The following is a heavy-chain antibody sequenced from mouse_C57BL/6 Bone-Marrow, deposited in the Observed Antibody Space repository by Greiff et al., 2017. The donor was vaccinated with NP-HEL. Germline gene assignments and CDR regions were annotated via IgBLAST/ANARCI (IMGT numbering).Heavy chain of an antibody. CDR2: IDPSDSET. V-gene: IGHV1-52*01. Sequence: VQLQQPGAELVRPGSSVKLSCKASGYTFTSYWMHWVKQRPIQGLEWIGNIDPSDSETHYNQKFKDKATLTVDKSSSTAYMQLSSLTSEDSAVYYCARRTTVVAAYYFDYWGQGTTLTVSS. CDR3: ARRTTVVAAYYFDY. D-gene: IGHD1-1*01. J-gene: IGHJ2*01. CDR1: GYTFTSYW.